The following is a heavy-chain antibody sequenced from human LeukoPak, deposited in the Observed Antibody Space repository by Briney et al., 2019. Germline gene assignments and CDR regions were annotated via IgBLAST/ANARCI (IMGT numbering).Heavy chain of an antibody. V-gene: IGHV3-11*03. CDR3: AKTHQGAFRSPHPHVGAFDI. J-gene: IGHJ3*02. CDR2: ISSSSSYT. Sequence: GGSLRLSCAAPGFTFSDYYMSWIRQAPGKGLEWVSYISSSSSYTNYADSVKGRFTISRDNSKNTLYLQMNSLRAEDTAVYYCAKTHQGAFRSPHPHVGAFDIWGQGTMVTVSS. CDR1: GFTFSDYY. D-gene: IGHD3-16*01.